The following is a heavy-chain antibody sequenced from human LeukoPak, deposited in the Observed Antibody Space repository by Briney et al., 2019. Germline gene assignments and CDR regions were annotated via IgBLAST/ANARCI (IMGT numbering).Heavy chain of an antibody. D-gene: IGHD6-19*01. J-gene: IGHJ4*02. CDR3: ARDLGTTGWYTFDY. Sequence: SQTLPLTCAISGDSFSSNNGAWNWIRQSPSRGLEWLGRTYFRSRLYNDFAESMKGRMTIDPDTSKNQFSLQLTSVTPEDTAVYYCARDLGTTGWYTFDYWGQGTLVTVSS. CDR1: GDSFSSNNGA. V-gene: IGHV6-1*01. CDR2: TYFRSRLYN.